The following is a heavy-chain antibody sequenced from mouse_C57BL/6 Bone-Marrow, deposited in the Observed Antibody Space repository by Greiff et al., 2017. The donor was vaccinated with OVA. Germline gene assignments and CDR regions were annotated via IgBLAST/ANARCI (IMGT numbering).Heavy chain of an antibody. Sequence: QVQLQQSGPGLVAPSQSLSITCTVSGFSLTSYAISWVRQPPGKGLEWLGVIWTGGGTNYNSALKSRLSISKDNSKSQVFLKMNSLQTDDTARYYCARNSLYYYGSSPWFAYWGQGTLVTVSA. CDR2: IWTGGGT. J-gene: IGHJ3*01. D-gene: IGHD1-1*01. CDR1: GFSLTSYA. V-gene: IGHV2-9-1*01. CDR3: ARNSLYYYGSSPWFAY.